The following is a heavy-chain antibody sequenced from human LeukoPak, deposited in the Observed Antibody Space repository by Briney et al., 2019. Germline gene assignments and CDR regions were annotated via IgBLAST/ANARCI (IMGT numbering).Heavy chain of an antibody. Sequence: SETLSLTCGVNGGSFSDYYWSWIRQPPGKGLEWVGDINQSGSTNYNSSLKSRLTISLDTSKNQFSLKLNSVTAADTALYFCVRRISVADRKVWFDPWGQGTLVTVSS. CDR2: INQSGST. J-gene: IGHJ5*02. CDR3: VRRISVADRKVWFDP. V-gene: IGHV4-34*01. CDR1: GGSFSDYY. D-gene: IGHD6-19*01.